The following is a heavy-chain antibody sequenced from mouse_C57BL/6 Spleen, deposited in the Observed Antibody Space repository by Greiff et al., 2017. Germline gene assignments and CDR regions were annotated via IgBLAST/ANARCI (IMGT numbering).Heavy chain of an antibody. CDR2: IDPSDSYT. CDR3: ARVYDGYYVDY. V-gene: IGHV1-69*01. CDR1: GYTFTSYW. Sequence: QVHVKQPGAELVMPGASVKLSCKASGYTFTSYWMHWVKQRPGQGLEWIGEIDPSDSYTNYNQKFKGKSTLTVDKSSSTAYMQLSSLTSADSAVYYCARVYDGYYVDYWGQGTTLTVSS. D-gene: IGHD2-3*01. J-gene: IGHJ2*01.